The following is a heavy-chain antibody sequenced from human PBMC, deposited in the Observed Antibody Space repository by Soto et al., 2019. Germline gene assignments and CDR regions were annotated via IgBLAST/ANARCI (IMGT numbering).Heavy chain of an antibody. V-gene: IGHV4-31*03. CDR1: CGSISSGGYY. J-gene: IGHJ4*02. CDR3: ARGANSYGFSLDY. D-gene: IGHD5-18*01. CDR2: IYDSGTT. Sequence: SETLSLTCTVSCGSISSGGYYWSWIRQHPGKGLEWIGYIYDSGTTYNNPSLKSRVTISVDTSKNQFSLKLSSVTAADTAVYYCARGANSYGFSLDYWGQGTLVTVSS.